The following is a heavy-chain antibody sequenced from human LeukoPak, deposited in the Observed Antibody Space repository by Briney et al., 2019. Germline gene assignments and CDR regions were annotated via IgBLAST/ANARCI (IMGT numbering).Heavy chain of an antibody. CDR1: GEAFTDYY. CDR3: ARVLLDAFDI. D-gene: IGHD2-21*01. J-gene: IGHJ3*02. CDR2: VSTSGST. Sequence: SETLSLTCTVSGEAFTDYYWTWIRQPAGKRLQWIGRVSTSGSTSYNPSLKSRLTMSVDTSKNQFSLKLSSVTAADTAVYYCARVLLDAFDIWGQGTMVTVSS. V-gene: IGHV4-4*07.